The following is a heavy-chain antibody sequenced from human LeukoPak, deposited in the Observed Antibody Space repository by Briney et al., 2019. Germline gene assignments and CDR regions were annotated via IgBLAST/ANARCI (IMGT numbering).Heavy chain of an antibody. D-gene: IGHD6-19*01. CDR3: ARVGSSGRDVFDI. J-gene: IGHJ3*02. CDR2: IIPIFGTA. V-gene: IGHV1-69*13. CDR1: GDTFSNYA. Sequence: GASVNVSCKASGDTFSNYAISWVRQAPGQGLEWMGGIIPIFGTANYAQKFQGRVTITADGSTSTAYMELSSLRSEDTAVYYCARVGSSGRDVFDIWGQGTMVTVSS.